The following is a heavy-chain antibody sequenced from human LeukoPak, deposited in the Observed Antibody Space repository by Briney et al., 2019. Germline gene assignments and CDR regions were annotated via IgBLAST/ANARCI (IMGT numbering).Heavy chain of an antibody. Sequence: GGSLRLSCAASGFTFNTYAMTWVRQAPGKGLEWVSAIGGSGGDTYYADSVKGRFTISRDNSKNTLYLQMNSLRAEDTALYYCAKNGGDSYGTGHFDYWGQGTLVTVSP. J-gene: IGHJ4*02. CDR2: IGGSGGDT. D-gene: IGHD5-18*01. CDR3: AKNGGDSYGTGHFDY. CDR1: GFTFNTYA. V-gene: IGHV3-23*01.